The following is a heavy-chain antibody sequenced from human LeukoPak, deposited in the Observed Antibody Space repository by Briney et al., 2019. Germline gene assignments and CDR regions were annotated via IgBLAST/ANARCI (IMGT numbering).Heavy chain of an antibody. CDR3: AMPGFCTATICSNYFES. V-gene: IGHV4-34*01. CDR2: IDHIGRA. CDR1: GTSFNRYY. J-gene: IGHJ5*01. D-gene: IGHD2-15*01. Sequence: SKTLSLTCAVYGTSFNRYYWSWIRQTPGRGLEWIGEIDHIGRASYNPSLKSRATISVDTSKNQFSLTLRSVTAADMGVYFCAMPGFCTATICSNYFESWGQGTLVTVSS.